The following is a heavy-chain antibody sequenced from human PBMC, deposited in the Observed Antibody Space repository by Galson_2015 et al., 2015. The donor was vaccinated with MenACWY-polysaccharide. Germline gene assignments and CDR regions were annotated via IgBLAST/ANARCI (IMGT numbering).Heavy chain of an antibody. CDR1: DFTFSAHG. CDR2: IWYDGGKR. Sequence: SLRLSCAASDFTFSAHGMHWVRQAPGKGLEWVAAIWYDGGKRYYADAVEGRFAVSRDNSQSTLYLQMDSLGVEDTAMYYCARDVHYNDYLGDYFDYGGQGPLVTVSS. D-gene: IGHD4-11*01. CDR3: ARDVHYNDYLGDYFDY. J-gene: IGHJ4*01. V-gene: IGHV3-33*01.